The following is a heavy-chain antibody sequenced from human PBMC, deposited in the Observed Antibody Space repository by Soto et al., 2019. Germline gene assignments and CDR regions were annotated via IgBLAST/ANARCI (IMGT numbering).Heavy chain of an antibody. CDR2: ISYDGDNK. D-gene: IGHD1-1*01. CDR3: ARGTTTSAFSAMDV. J-gene: IGHJ6*02. Sequence: QVQLVESWGGVVQPGRSLRLSCAASGFTFSYHALNWVRQAPGKGLEWVAVISYDGDNKYIAESVKGRFTISRDNSKNTVSLQMNSLRTEDTAMYFCARGTTTSAFSAMDVWGQGTTVTVSS. CDR1: GFTFSYHA. V-gene: IGHV3-30-3*01.